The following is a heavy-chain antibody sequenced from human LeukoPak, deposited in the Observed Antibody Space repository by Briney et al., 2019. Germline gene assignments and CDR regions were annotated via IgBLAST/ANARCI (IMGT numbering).Heavy chain of an antibody. D-gene: IGHD1-26*01. Sequence: GGSLRLSCAASGFTSSSYWMHWVRQAPGKGLVWVSRINSDGSSTNYADSVKGRFTISRDNSKNTLYLQMNSLRAEDTAVYYCAKNAALASKGADYWGQGTLVTVSS. V-gene: IGHV3-74*01. J-gene: IGHJ4*02. CDR1: GFTSSSYW. CDR2: INSDGSST. CDR3: AKNAALASKGADY.